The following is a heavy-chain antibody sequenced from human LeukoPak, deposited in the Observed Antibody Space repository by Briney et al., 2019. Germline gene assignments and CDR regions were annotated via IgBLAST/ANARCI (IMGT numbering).Heavy chain of an antibody. V-gene: IGHV3-72*01. CDR2: YKNKVYGYST. CDR3: VRLTLDTVYSNYYFMDV. Sequence: GALRLSFGASGFLFSDHHLELVRPAPGKGLGWVGRYKNKVYGYSTIYAASVKGRFTISRDDSKDSLFLQMNSLKTEDTAMYYCVRLTLDTVYSNYYFMDVWGKGTTVTVSS. D-gene: IGHD2-2*02. J-gene: IGHJ6*03. CDR1: GFLFSDHH.